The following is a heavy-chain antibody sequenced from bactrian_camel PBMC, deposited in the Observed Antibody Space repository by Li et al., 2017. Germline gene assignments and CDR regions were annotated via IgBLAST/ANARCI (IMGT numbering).Heavy chain of an antibody. D-gene: IGHD6*01. J-gene: IGHJ7*01. CDR2: VTTAGTP. CDR1: ADVFSSNC. Sequence: VQLVESGGGSVQAGGSLRLFCVVSADVFSSNCLGRYRKLPGGECGLVATVTTAGTPYYSLSAKGRFTISQDGAKNTMYLEMNSLKPDDTAVYYCAADGQSWYEDPSVGQCPNFGTAYWGKGTQVTVS. V-gene: IGHV3S53*01.